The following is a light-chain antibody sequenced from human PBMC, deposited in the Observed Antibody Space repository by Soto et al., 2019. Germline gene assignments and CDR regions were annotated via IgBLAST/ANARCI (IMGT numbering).Light chain of an antibody. CDR1: SSNIGGNT. V-gene: IGLV1-44*01. CDR2: SDN. CDR3: AAWDDRLTGYV. Sequence: QSVLTQPPSASGTPGQRVTISCSGSSSNIGGNTVSWYQQLPGTAPKLLIYSDNQRPSGVPDRFSGSKSGTSASLAISGLQSVDEADYYCAAWDDRLTGYVFGTGTKLTVL. J-gene: IGLJ1*01.